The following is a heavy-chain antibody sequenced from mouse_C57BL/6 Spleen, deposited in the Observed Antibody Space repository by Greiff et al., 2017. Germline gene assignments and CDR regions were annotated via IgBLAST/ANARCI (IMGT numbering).Heavy chain of an antibody. CDR1: GYTFTSYW. J-gene: IGHJ4*01. CDR3: ARGPMVTTGVYYAMDY. V-gene: IGHV1-50*01. Sequence: VQLQQSGAELVKPGASVKLSCKASGYTFTSYWMQWVKQRPGQGLEWIGEIDPSDSYTNYNQKFKGKATLTVDTSSSTAYMQLSSLTSEDSAVYYCARGPMVTTGVYYAMDYWGQGTSVTVSS. D-gene: IGHD2-2*01. CDR2: IDPSDSYT.